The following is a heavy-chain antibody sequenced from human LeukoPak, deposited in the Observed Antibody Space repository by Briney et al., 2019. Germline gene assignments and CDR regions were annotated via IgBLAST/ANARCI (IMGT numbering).Heavy chain of an antibody. CDR3: AKVGRPTYCGGDCYTGLIDY. CDR2: ISGSGGST. D-gene: IGHD2-21*02. CDR1: GFTFSSYA. J-gene: IGHJ4*02. Sequence: GGSLRLSCAASGFTFSSYAMSWVRQAPGKGLEWVSAISGSGGSTYYADSVKGRFTISRDNSKNTLYLQMDSLRAEDTAVYYCAKVGRPTYCGGDCYTGLIDYWGQGTLVTVSS. V-gene: IGHV3-23*01.